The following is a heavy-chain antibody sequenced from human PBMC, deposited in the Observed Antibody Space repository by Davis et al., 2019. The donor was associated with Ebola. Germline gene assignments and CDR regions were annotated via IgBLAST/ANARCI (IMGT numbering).Heavy chain of an antibody. CDR2: FQSDYPEP. CDR1: GFTFYYYW. V-gene: IGHV3-21*05. Sequence: GSLRPPCTASGFTFYYYWMNWVRKAPGKGVGPVSYFQSDYPEPAYADSVEGRFTISRDNPKNTLYLQMNSLRAQDTAVYHCMSLSGASWGPGTLVTVS. J-gene: IGHJ5*02. D-gene: IGHD3-16*01. CDR3: MSLSGAS.